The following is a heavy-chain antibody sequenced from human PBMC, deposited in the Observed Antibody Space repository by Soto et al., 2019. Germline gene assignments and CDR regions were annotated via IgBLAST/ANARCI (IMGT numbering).Heavy chain of an antibody. CDR1: GFTFVDHG. J-gene: IGHJ3*01. D-gene: IGHD2-2*01. Sequence: EVQLVGSGGGLVQPGRSLRLSCAASGFTFVDHGMRWVRQAPGQGLEWISDISWDGTYTGYADSVKGRFTISRDNAKKSLYLQMNSLRVEDTALYYCTKDEGYCSSISSKDAFDYWGLGTMVTVS. V-gene: IGHV3-9*01. CDR3: TKDEGYCSSISSKDAFDY. CDR2: ISWDGTYT.